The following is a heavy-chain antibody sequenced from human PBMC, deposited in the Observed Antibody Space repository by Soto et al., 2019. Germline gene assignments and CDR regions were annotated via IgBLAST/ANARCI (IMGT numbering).Heavy chain of an antibody. J-gene: IGHJ5*02. CDR1: GFTFSSHG. CDR3: ARGKTMGYYYDSSGYAWFDP. V-gene: IGHV3-33*01. CDR2: IWYDGSNK. D-gene: IGHD3-22*01. Sequence: GGSLRLSCAASGFTFSSHGMHWVRQAPGKGLEWVAVIWYDGSNKYYADSVKGRFTISRDNSKNTLYLQMNSLRAEDTAVYYCARGKTMGYYYDSSGYAWFDPWGQGTLVTVSS.